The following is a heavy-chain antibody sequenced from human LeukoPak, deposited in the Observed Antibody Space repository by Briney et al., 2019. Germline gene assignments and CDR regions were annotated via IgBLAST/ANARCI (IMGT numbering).Heavy chain of an antibody. D-gene: IGHD2/OR15-2a*01. V-gene: IGHV1-2*02. Sequence: ASVKVSCKPSVFSFTEHYIHGVRPGPGRGVAWMGYIGPHSTFQRSPQEFQGRVTMTRDASMSTAYIELTRLTSDDTAVYYCVREGEGPLSKDFDYWGQGTLVTVSS. CDR1: VFSFTEHY. CDR3: VREGEGPLSKDFDY. CDR2: IGPHSTFQ. J-gene: IGHJ4*02.